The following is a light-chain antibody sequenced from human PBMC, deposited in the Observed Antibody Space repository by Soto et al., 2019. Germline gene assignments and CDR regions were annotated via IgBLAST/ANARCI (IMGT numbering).Light chain of an antibody. J-gene: IGLJ1*01. Sequence: QSALTQPASVSGSPGQSITISCTGSDVGSYNLVSWYQQHPGKAPRLMIYEVTKRPSGVSNRFSGSKSGNTASLTISGLQAEDEADYYCCSYAGSTIPYVFGTGPKVTVL. V-gene: IGLV2-23*02. CDR3: CSYAGSTIPYV. CDR1: DVGSYNL. CDR2: EVT.